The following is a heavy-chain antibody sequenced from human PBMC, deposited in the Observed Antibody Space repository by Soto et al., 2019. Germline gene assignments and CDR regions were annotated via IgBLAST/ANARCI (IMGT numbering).Heavy chain of an antibody. CDR2: IWYDGSKT. D-gene: IGHD3-16*01. CDR1: GFSLTTYG. CDR3: ARDGGIGVDY. V-gene: IGHV3-33*01. J-gene: IGHJ4*02. Sequence: VQLVESGGGVVQPGRSLRLSCAASGFSLTTYGTHWLRQAPGKGLEWVGVIWYDGSKTYYGESVKGRFTISRDIPKNTMYLQMNSLRAEDTAMYYCARDGGIGVDYWGRGTPVTVSS.